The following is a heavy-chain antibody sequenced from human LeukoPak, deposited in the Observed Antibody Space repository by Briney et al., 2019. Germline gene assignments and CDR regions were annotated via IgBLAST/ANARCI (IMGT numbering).Heavy chain of an antibody. Sequence: DLVEVSCRASGYTFTTYAINWVRQAPGQGLECMGWIRTNTGSPTYAQGFTGRFVFSLDTSVNTAYLQISSLKAEDTAVYYCAKDLDSAAFDIWGQGTMVTVSS. J-gene: IGHJ3*02. CDR2: IRTNTGSP. D-gene: IGHD2-15*01. V-gene: IGHV7-4-1*02. CDR1: GYTFTTYA. CDR3: AKDLDSAAFDI.